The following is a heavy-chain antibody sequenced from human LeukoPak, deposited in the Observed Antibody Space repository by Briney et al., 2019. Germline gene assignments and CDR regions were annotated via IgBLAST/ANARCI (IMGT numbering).Heavy chain of an antibody. V-gene: IGHV1-46*01. CDR2: INPSGGST. J-gene: IGHJ4*02. CDR3: ARVPGGGSGSFYYFDY. CDR1: GYTFTSYY. D-gene: IGHD3-10*01. Sequence: ASVKVSCKASGYTFTSYYMHWVRQAPGQGLEWMGIINPSGGSTSYAQKFQGRVTMTRDTSTSTVYMELSSLRSEDTAVYYCARVPGGGSGSFYYFDYWGQGILVTVSS.